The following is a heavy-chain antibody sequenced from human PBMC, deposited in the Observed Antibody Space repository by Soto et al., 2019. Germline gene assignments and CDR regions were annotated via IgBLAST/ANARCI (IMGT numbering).Heavy chain of an antibody. CDR1: GWSFSGYY. CDR2: INHSGST. D-gene: IGHD2-2*01. Sequence: PAETLSLTCAVYGWSFSGYYWSLIRQPPGKGLEWIGEINHSGSTNYNPSLKSRVTISVDTSKNQFSLKLSSVTAADTAVYYCARVEGVVVPAAISFLSKTNSRNWFDPWGQGTLVTVSS. CDR3: ARVEGVVVPAAISFLSKTNSRNWFDP. J-gene: IGHJ5*02. V-gene: IGHV4-34*01.